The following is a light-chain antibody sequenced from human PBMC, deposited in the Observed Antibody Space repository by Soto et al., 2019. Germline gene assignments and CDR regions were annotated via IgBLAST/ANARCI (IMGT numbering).Light chain of an antibody. J-gene: IGKJ4*01. CDR3: QQANSFPLT. CDR1: QDISTW. V-gene: IGKV1-12*01. CDR2: AAS. Sequence: DIQMTQSPSSVSASVGDRVTIICRASQDISTWLVWYQQKAGKAPKVLIYAASSLQSGVPSRFSGSGSGTDFTLTISSLQPEDFATYYCQQANSFPLTFGGGTKVEIK.